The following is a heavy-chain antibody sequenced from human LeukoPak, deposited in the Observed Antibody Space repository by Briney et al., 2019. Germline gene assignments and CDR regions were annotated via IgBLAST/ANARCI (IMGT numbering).Heavy chain of an antibody. V-gene: IGHV4-31*03. CDR3: AREFPGYCRSTSCSSLVVDI. Sequence: SQTLSLTCTVSGGSISSGGYYWSWIRQHPGKGLEWIRYIYYSGSTYYNPSLKSRVTISVDTSKNQFSLKLSSVTAADTAVYYCAREFPGYCRSTSCSSLVVDIWGQGTMVTVSS. CDR2: IYYSGST. D-gene: IGHD2-2*01. J-gene: IGHJ3*02. CDR1: GGSISSGGYY.